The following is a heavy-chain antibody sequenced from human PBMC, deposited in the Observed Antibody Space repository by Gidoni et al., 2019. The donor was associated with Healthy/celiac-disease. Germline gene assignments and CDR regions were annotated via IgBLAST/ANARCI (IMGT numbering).Heavy chain of an antibody. D-gene: IGHD1-26*01. CDR2: IGTAGDT. Sequence: EVQLVESGGGLVQPGGSLRLSCAASGFPFSSYDMHWVRQATGKGLEWVSAIGTAGDTYYPGSVKGRFTISRENAKNSLYLQMNSLRAGDTAVYYCARDSGGSYWRNAFDIWGQGTMVTVSS. J-gene: IGHJ3*02. CDR3: ARDSGGSYWRNAFDI. V-gene: IGHV3-13*01. CDR1: GFPFSSYD.